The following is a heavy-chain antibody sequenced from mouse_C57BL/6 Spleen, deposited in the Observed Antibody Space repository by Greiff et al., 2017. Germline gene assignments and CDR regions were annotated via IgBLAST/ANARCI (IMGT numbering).Heavy chain of an antibody. CDR3: ARSDGYYPPWFAY. V-gene: IGHV1-85*01. Sequence: VQLQQSGPELVKPGASVKLSCKASGYTFTSYDINWVKQRPGQGLEWIGWIYPRDGSTKYNEKFKGKATLTVDTSSSTAYMELHSLTSEDSAVYFCARSDGYYPPWFAYWGQGTLVTVSA. J-gene: IGHJ3*01. CDR1: GYTFTSYD. CDR2: IYPRDGST. D-gene: IGHD2-3*01.